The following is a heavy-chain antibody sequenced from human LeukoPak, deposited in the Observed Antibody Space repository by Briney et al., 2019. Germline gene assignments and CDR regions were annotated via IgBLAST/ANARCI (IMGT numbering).Heavy chain of an antibody. CDR1: GYTFTSYY. CDR2: INPSGGST. J-gene: IGHJ5*02. V-gene: IGHV1-46*01. CDR3: ARDNSVGDTAWWFDP. Sequence: SSVKVSCKASGYTFTSYYMHWVRQAPGQGLDGMGIINPSGGSTSYAQKFQGRVTMTRNMSTSTDYMELSSLRSEDTAVYYCARDNSVGDTAWWFDPWGQGTLVTVSS. D-gene: IGHD1-26*01.